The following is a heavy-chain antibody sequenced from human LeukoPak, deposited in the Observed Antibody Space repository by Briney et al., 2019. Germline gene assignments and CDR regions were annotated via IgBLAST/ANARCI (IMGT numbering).Heavy chain of an antibody. J-gene: IGHJ4*02. D-gene: IGHD6-19*01. Sequence: GGSLRLSCAASGFTFSTSAMSWVRQAPGKGLEWVSAINGGGDSTYYAESVKGRFTISRDNSKNTLFLQMNTLRAEDTAVYYCTKGAAGVNRVFDYWGQGTLVTVSS. CDR3: TKGAAGVNRVFDY. V-gene: IGHV3-23*01. CDR1: GFTFSTSA. CDR2: INGGGDST.